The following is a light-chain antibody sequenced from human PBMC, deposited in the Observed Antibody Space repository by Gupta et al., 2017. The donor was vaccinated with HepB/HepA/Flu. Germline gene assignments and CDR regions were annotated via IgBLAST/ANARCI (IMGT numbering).Light chain of an antibody. Sequence: MTQTPSSLSASLGDRVTITCRASQSISTYLNWYQYKPGTVPKLLIFAASIVQDGVPSRFSGSGSGTVFTLAISSLQPDDVATYFCQQSRSMPFTFGPGTTVDL. CDR1: QSISTY. CDR2: AAS. V-gene: IGKV1-39*01. CDR3: QQSRSMPFT. J-gene: IGKJ3*01.